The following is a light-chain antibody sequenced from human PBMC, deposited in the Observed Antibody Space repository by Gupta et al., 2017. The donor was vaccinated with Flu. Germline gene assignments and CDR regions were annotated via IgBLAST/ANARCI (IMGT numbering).Light chain of an antibody. V-gene: IGLV2-23*01. Sequence: ITISCTGNSSDVGSCNVVSWDQQHPGKAHKLIIYEARKRPAGVSNSFSGAKSGNTASLTISGLQEEDEADYFGCSDAGSDLYVFGTGTAVTIL. CDR1: SSDVGSCNV. CDR3: CSDAGSDLYV. J-gene: IGLJ1*01. CDR2: EAR.